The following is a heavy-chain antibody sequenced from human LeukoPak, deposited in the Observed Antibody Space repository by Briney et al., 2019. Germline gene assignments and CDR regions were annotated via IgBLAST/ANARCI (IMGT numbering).Heavy chain of an antibody. CDR2: INPSGGST. Sequence: ASVKVSCKASGYTFTSYYMHWVRQAPGQGLEWMGIINPSGGSTSYAQKFQGRVTMTRDTSTSTVYMELSSLRSEDTAVYYCARDWADGYSYGYHYYYYYMDVWGKGTTVTISS. CDR1: GYTFTSYY. J-gene: IGHJ6*03. D-gene: IGHD5-18*01. CDR3: ARDWADGYSYGYHYYYYYMDV. V-gene: IGHV1-46*01.